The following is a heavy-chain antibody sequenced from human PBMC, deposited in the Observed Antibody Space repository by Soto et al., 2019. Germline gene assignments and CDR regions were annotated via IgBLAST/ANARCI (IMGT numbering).Heavy chain of an antibody. D-gene: IGHD3-10*01. CDR2: ITGSGSDT. CDR1: GFTFNNYA. CDR3: AKLGSSAWSPHYYFDY. V-gene: IGHV3-23*01. J-gene: IGHJ4*02. Sequence: PGGSLRLSRSASGFTFNNYAMGWVRQAPGKGLEWVSAITGSGSDTYYLDSVKGRFTISRDNSKNTLFLQVNSLRAEDTAIYYCAKLGSSAWSPHYYFDYWGQGTLVTVSS.